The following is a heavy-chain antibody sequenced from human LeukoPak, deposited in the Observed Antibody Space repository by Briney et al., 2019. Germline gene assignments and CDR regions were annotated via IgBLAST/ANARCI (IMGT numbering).Heavy chain of an antibody. CDR3: ARGGSYYGT. V-gene: IGHV3-7*01. CDR2: IKQDGSEK. Sequence: GGSLRLSCAASGFTVSSNYMSWVRQAPGKGLEWVANIKQDGSEKFYVDSVKGRFTISRDNAKNSLYLQMNSLRAEDTAVYYCARGGSYYGTWGQGTLVAVPS. D-gene: IGHD1-26*01. J-gene: IGHJ4*02. CDR1: GFTVSSNY.